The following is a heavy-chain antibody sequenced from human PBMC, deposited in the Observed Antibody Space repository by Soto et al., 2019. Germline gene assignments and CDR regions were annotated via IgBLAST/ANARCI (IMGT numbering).Heavy chain of an antibody. CDR2: ISSSGGGT. CDR3: AKNGDFWSWGMDV. V-gene: IGHV3-23*01. J-gene: IGHJ6*02. Sequence: GGSLRLSCAAYGFTFSTYAMTWVRQAPGKGLEWVSMISSSGGGTYYEDSVKGRFTISRDNSRNTLNLQMNSLRAEDTAVYYCAKNGDFWSWGMDVWGQGTTVTVSS. CDR1: GFTFSTYA. D-gene: IGHD3-3*01.